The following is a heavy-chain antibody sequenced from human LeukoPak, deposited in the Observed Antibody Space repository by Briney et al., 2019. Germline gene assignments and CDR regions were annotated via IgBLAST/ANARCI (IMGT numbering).Heavy chain of an antibody. Sequence: APVKVSCKVSGYTLTELSMHCVRQAPGKGLEWMGGFDPEDGETIYAQKFQGRVTMTEDTSTDTAYMELSSLRSEDTAVYYCATYWGSVAGPLGYWGQGTLVTVSS. CDR3: ATYWGSVAGPLGY. J-gene: IGHJ4*02. CDR2: FDPEDGET. CDR1: GYTLTELS. D-gene: IGHD6-19*01. V-gene: IGHV1-24*01.